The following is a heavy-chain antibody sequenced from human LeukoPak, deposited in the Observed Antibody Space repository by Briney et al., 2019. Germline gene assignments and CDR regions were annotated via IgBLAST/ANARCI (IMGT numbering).Heavy chain of an antibody. J-gene: IGHJ4*02. V-gene: IGHV4-59*08. CDR2: IYYSGST. Sequence: SETLSLTCTVSGGSISSYYWSWIRQPPGKGLEWIGYIYYSGSTNYNPSLKSRVTISVDTSKNQFSLKLSSVTAADTAVYYCARLIYQVRIYGSFDYWGQGTLVTVSS. D-gene: IGHD3-10*01. CDR1: GGSISSYY. CDR3: ARLIYQVRIYGSFDY.